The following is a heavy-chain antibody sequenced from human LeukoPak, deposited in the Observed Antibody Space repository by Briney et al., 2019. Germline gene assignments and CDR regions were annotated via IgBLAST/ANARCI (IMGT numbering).Heavy chain of an antibody. J-gene: IGHJ4*02. CDR1: GGSISSSSYY. Sequence: SGTLSLTCTVSGGSISSSSYYWGWIRQPPGKGLEWIGSIYYSGSTYYNPSLKSRVTISVNTSKNQFSLKLSSVTAADTAVYYCARDQGYSSSWYSFDYWGQGTLVTVSS. V-gene: IGHV4-39*07. CDR3: ARDQGYSSSWYSFDY. D-gene: IGHD6-13*01. CDR2: IYYSGST.